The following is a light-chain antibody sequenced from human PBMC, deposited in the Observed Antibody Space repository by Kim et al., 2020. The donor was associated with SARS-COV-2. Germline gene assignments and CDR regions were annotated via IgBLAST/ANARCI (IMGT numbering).Light chain of an antibody. CDR3: QHRST. CDR1: QFVTSSS. CDR2: GAS. J-gene: IGKJ2*01. Sequence: TLSVSPGEGATLSCRASQFVTSSSLTWYQQTPGQPPRLLIYGASNRATGIPDRFTGSGSGTDFTLTISRLEPEDFALYYCQHRSTFGQGTKLEI. V-gene: IGKV3D-20*02.